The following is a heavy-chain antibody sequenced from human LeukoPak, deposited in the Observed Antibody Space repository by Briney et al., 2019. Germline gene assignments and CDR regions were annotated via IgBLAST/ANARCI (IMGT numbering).Heavy chain of an antibody. D-gene: IGHD2-15*01. J-gene: IGHJ5*02. CDR2: IIPIFGTA. CDR3: AKGPASDIVVVVASENWFDP. V-gene: IGHV1-69*06. Sequence: GASVKVSCQASGGTFSSYAISWVRQAPGQGLEWMGGIIPIFGTANYAQKFQGRVTITADKSTSTAYMELSSLRSEDTAVYYCAKGPASDIVVVVASENWFDPWGQGTLVTVSS. CDR1: GGTFSSYA.